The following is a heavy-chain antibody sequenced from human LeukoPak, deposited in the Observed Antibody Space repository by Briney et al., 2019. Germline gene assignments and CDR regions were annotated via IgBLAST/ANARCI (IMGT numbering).Heavy chain of an antibody. V-gene: IGHV5-51*01. J-gene: IGHJ4*02. CDR3: GRQTYVWGSYVAY. Sequence: GESLKISCKGSGYNFVTYLIGWVRQMPGKGLEWMGIIYPGDSDTTYSPSFQGQVTISADKSISTAYLQWSSLKASDTAMYYWGRQTYVWGSYVAYWGGGTLVTVSS. D-gene: IGHD3-16*01. CDR1: GYNFVTYL. CDR2: IYPGDSDT.